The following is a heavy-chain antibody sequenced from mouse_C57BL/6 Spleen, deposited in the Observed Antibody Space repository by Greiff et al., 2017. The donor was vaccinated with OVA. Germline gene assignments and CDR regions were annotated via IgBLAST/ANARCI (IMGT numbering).Heavy chain of an antibody. D-gene: IGHD1-1*01. CDR2: ISDGGSYT. V-gene: IGHV5-4*01. CDR1: GFTFSSYA. Sequence: EVKLMESGGGLVKPGGSLKLSCAASGFTFSSYAMSWVRQTPETRLEWVATISDGGSYTYYPDNVKGRFTISRDNAKNNLYLQMSHLKSEDTAMYYCAREGGLFYFDYWGQGTTLTVSS. CDR3: AREGGLFYFDY. J-gene: IGHJ2*01.